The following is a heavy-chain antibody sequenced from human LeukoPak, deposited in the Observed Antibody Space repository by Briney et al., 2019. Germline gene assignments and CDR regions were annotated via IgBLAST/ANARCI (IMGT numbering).Heavy chain of an antibody. J-gene: IGHJ2*01. CDR2: IYYSGST. Sequence: SETLSLTCTVSGGSISSYYWSWIRQPPGKGLEWIGYIYYSGSTYYNPSLKSRVTISIDTSKNQFSLRLNSVTAADTAVYYCASEYRSDSYFDLWGRGTLVTVSS. D-gene: IGHD6-19*01. CDR1: GGSISSYY. V-gene: IGHV4-59*01. CDR3: ASEYRSDSYFDL.